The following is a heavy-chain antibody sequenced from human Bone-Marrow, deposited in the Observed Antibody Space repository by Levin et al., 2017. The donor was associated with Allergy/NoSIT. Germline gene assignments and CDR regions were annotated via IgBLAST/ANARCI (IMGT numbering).Heavy chain of an antibody. CDR3: ARHPYRYCSGGSCSPRDWYFDL. V-gene: IGHV5-51*01. CDR1: GYSFTSYW. Sequence: LGESLKISCKGSGYSFTSYWIGWVRQMPGKGLEWMGIIYPGDSDTRYSPSFQGQVTISADKSISTAYLQWSSLKASDTAMYYCARHPYRYCSGGSCSPRDWYFDLWGRGTLVTVSS. J-gene: IGHJ2*01. CDR2: IYPGDSDT. D-gene: IGHD2-15*01.